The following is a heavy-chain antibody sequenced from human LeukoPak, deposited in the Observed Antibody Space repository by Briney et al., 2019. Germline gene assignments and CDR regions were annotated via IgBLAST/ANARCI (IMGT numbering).Heavy chain of an antibody. J-gene: IGHJ6*02. CDR1: GYTFTGYY. D-gene: IGHD2-15*01. Sequence: GASVKVSCKASGYTFTGYYMHWVRQAPGQGLEWMGWINPNSGGTNYAQKFQGRVTMTRDTSISTAYMELSRLRSDDTAVYYCAREGSYCSGGSCYGKDDYYYGMDVWGQGTTVTVSS. V-gene: IGHV1-2*02. CDR3: AREGSYCSGGSCYGKDDYYYGMDV. CDR2: INPNSGGT.